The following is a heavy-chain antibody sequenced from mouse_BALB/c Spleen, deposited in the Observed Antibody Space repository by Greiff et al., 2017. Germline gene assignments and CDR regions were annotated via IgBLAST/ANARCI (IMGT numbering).Heavy chain of an antibody. CDR1: GFSLSTSGMG. D-gene: IGHD1-1*01. V-gene: IGHV8-8*01. Sequence: QVTLKESGPGILQPSQTLSLTCSFSGFSLSTSGMGVGWIRQPSGKGLEWLAHIWWDDDKRYNPALKSRLTISKDTSSNQVFLKIASVDTADTATYYCARIDTTVVATLYYYAMDYWGQGTSVTVSS. CDR2: IWWDDDK. J-gene: IGHJ4*01. CDR3: ARIDTTVVATLYYYAMDY.